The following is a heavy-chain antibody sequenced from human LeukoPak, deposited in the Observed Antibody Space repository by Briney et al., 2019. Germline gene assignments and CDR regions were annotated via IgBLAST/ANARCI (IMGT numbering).Heavy chain of an antibody. D-gene: IGHD1-26*01. J-gene: IGHJ4*02. V-gene: IGHV3-21*01. CDR2: ISSSSNYI. Sequence: GGSLRLSCAASGFTFSSYSMNWVRQAPGKGLEWVSSISSSSNYIYYADSVKGRFTISRDTAKNTLYLQMNSLKAEDTAVYYCVRQDSGSYLGGYWGQGTLVTVSS. CDR3: VRQDSGSYLGGY. CDR1: GFTFSSYS.